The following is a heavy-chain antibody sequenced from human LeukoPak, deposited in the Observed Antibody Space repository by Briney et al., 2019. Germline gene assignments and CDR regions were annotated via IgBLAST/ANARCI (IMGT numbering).Heavy chain of an antibody. J-gene: IGHJ4*02. CDR2: IKSKTDGGTT. V-gene: IGHV3-15*01. CDR3: TTDLYGGNSGQDAFDI. CDR1: GFTFSNAW. D-gene: IGHD4-23*01. Sequence: GGSLRLSCAASGFTFSNAWMSWVRQAPGKGLEWVGRIKSKTDGGTTDYAAPVKGRFTISRDDSKNTLYLQMNSLKTEDTAVNYCTTDLYGGNSGQDAFDIWGQGTPVTVSS.